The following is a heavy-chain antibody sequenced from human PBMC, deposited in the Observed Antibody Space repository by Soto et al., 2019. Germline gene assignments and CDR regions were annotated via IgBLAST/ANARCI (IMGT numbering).Heavy chain of an antibody. CDR2: TYYRSKWYN. CDR1: GDSVSSNSAA. Sequence: SQTLSLTCVISGDSVSSNSAAWSWIRQSPSGGLEWLGRTYYRSKWYNDYAASVKSRITINADTSKNQFSLQLNSMTPEDTAVYYCARGSYDSTWYWGQGTLVTVSS. V-gene: IGHV6-1*01. CDR3: ARGSYDSTWY. J-gene: IGHJ4*02. D-gene: IGHD3-10*01.